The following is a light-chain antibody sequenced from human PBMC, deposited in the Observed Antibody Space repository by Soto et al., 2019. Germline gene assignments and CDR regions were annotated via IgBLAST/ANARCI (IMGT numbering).Light chain of an antibody. CDR1: QSIGNW. J-gene: IGKJ1*01. CDR2: KAS. Sequence: DIQMTQSPSTLPASVGDRVTITCRASQSIGNWLAWYHQKAGKAPTLLIYKASNLESGVPSRFSGSGSGTEFTLTISGLQPEDIGTYYCQQNNRYPWTFGQGTKVEIK. CDR3: QQNNRYPWT. V-gene: IGKV1-5*03.